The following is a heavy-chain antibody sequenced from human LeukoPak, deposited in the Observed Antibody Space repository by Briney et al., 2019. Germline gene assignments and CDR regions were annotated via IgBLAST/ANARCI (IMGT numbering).Heavy chain of an antibody. CDR3: GRPYSLGWRLGFHI. D-gene: IGHD6-13*01. CDR1: GGSISSDSFY. Sequence: SETLSLTCSVSGGSISSDSFYWGWIRQPPGKGLEWIGSMHYSGSTYYNPSLKSRVTISVDTSKNQFSLKLSSVTAADTAVYYCGRPYSLGWRLGFHIWGQGTMVTVFS. V-gene: IGHV4-39*01. CDR2: MHYSGST. J-gene: IGHJ3*02.